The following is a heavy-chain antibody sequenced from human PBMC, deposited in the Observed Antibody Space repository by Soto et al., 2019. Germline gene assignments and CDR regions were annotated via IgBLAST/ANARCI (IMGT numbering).Heavy chain of an antibody. D-gene: IGHD3-22*01. Sequence: QVQLVQSGAEVKKPGSSVKVSCKASGGTFSSYAITWVRQAPGQGLEWMGGIIPIFGTANYAQKFQARVTITADEYTSTGYMELSSLRSEDTAVYYCARDRGPSSGYYPYWFDPWGQGILVTVSS. CDR2: IIPIFGTA. CDR3: ARDRGPSSGYYPYWFDP. CDR1: GGTFSSYA. J-gene: IGHJ5*02. V-gene: IGHV1-69*12.